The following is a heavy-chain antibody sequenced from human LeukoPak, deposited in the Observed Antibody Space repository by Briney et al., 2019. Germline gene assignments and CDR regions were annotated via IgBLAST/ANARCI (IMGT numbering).Heavy chain of an antibody. D-gene: IGHD3-3*01. V-gene: IGHV1-2*02. Sequence: GASVKVSCKASGYTFTGYYMHWVRQAPGQGLEWMGWINPNSGGTNYAQKFQGRVTMTRDTSISTAYMELSRLRSDDTAVYYCARGVTYYDFWSGSRISYMDVWGKGTTVTVSS. J-gene: IGHJ6*03. CDR1: GYTFTGYY. CDR3: ARGVTYYDFWSGSRISYMDV. CDR2: INPNSGGT.